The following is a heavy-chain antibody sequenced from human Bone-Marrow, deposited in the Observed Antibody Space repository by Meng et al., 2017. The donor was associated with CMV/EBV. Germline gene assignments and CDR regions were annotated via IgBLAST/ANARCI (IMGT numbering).Heavy chain of an antibody. CDR3: ARERYSGSGSYSCWFDP. J-gene: IGHJ5*02. CDR2: ISYDGSNK. Sequence: GESLKISCAASGFTFSSYAMHWVRQAPGKGLEWVAVISYDGSNKYYADSVKGRFTISRDNSKSTLYLQMNSLRAEDTAVYYCARERYSGSGSYSCWFDPWGQGTLVTVSS. V-gene: IGHV3-30-3*01. D-gene: IGHD3-10*01. CDR1: GFTFSSYA.